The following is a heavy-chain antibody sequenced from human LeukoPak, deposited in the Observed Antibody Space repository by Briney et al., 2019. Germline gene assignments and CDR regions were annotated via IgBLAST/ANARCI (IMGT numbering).Heavy chain of an antibody. CDR3: ARELGGYSYGLYWFDP. CDR2: INPSGGST. Sequence: GASVKVSCKASGYTFTSYYMHWVRQAPGQGLEWMGIINPSGGSTSYAQKFQGRVTMTRDTSTSTVYMELSSLRSEDTAVYYCARELGGYSYGLYWFDPWGQGTLVTVSS. V-gene: IGHV1-46*01. J-gene: IGHJ5*02. D-gene: IGHD5-18*01. CDR1: GYTFTSYY.